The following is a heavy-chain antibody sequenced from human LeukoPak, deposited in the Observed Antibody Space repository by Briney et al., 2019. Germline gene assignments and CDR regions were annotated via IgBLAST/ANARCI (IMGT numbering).Heavy chain of an antibody. CDR2: ISRTGSYI. J-gene: IGHJ4*02. Sequence: GGSLGLSCAASGFTFSSYNMNWVRQAPGRGLEWVSSISRTGSYIYYADSVKGRFTISRDNAQNSLYLQMNSLRVEDTAVYYCARVLETDCRGGSCYSGLDYWGQGTLVTVSS. CDR1: GFTFSSYN. CDR3: ARVLETDCRGGSCYSGLDY. D-gene: IGHD2-15*01. V-gene: IGHV3-21*01.